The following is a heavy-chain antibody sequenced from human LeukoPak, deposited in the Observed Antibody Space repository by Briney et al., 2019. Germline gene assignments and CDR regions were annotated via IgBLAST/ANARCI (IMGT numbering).Heavy chain of an antibody. J-gene: IGHJ4*02. CDR1: GASVSNYY. CDR2: FHYSGST. CDR3: ARHHDGGPKLRLDF. D-gene: IGHD2-15*01. Sequence: SETLSLTCRVSGASVSNYYWSWIRQSLGKGLEWIGFFHYSGSTNYNPSLNSRVTTPIDTSMNQLSLTLVSVTAADTAVYFCARHHDGGPKLRLDFWGLGVLVTVSS. V-gene: IGHV4-59*08.